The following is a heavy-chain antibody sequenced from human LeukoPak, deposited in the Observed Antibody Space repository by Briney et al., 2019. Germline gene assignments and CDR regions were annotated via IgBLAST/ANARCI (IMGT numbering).Heavy chain of an antibody. V-gene: IGHV6-1*01. CDR3: ARERTAAGTNYYYYYGMDV. CDR1: GDSVSSNYAA. D-gene: IGHD6-13*01. J-gene: IGHJ6*02. CDR2: TYYRSKWYN. Sequence: SQTLSLTCAISGDSVSSNYAAWNWIRQSPSRGLEWLGRTYYRSKWYNDYAVSVKSRITINPDTSKNQFSLQLNSVTPEDTAVYYCARERTAAGTNYYYYYGMDVWGQGTTVTVSS.